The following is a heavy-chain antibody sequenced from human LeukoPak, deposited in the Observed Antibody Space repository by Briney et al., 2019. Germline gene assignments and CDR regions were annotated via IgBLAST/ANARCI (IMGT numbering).Heavy chain of an antibody. Sequence: AGGSLRLSCAASGFTFSNYGMHWVRQAPGKGLEWVAVISYDGSNEYYADSVKGRFTISRDNAKNSLYLQMNSLRAEDTAVYYCARSYYGSGTSYGMDVWGQGTTVTVSS. CDR1: GFTFSNYG. D-gene: IGHD3-10*01. V-gene: IGHV3-30*03. CDR3: ARSYYGSGTSYGMDV. J-gene: IGHJ6*02. CDR2: ISYDGSNE.